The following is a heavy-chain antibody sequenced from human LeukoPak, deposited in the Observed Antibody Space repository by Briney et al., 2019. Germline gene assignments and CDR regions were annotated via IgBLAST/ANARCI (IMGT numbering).Heavy chain of an antibody. CDR2: IGRSGSTI. Sequence: GGSLRLSCAASGFTFSDYYMSWIRQAPGEGLECVSYIGRSGSTIYYADSVKGRFTISRDNARNSLYLQMNSLIAEDTAVYYCARGGRLIPFDSWGQGTLVTVPS. CDR3: ARGGRLIPFDS. D-gene: IGHD2-8*01. J-gene: IGHJ4*02. V-gene: IGHV3-11*01. CDR1: GFTFSDYY.